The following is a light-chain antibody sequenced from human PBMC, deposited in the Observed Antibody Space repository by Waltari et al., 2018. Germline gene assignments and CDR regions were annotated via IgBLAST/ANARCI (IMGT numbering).Light chain of an antibody. Sequence: DIQMTQSPSSLSASVGDRVTITCRASQGISNYLAWYQQKPGKVPRLQIYAASTLQAGAPSRFSGSGSGTDFTLTISSLQPEDVATYYCQKYNSAPSTCGGGTKVEIK. J-gene: IGKJ4*01. CDR3: QKYNSAPST. CDR1: QGISNY. CDR2: AAS. V-gene: IGKV1-27*01.